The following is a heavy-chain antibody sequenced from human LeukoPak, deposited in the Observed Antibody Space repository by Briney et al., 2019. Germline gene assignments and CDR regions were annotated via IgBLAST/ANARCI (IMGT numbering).Heavy chain of an antibody. J-gene: IGHJ6*02. V-gene: IGHV4-34*01. CDR2: INDSGST. Sequence: SETLSLTCAVYGGSFSGYYWSWIRQPPGKGLEWIGEINDSGSTNYNAYLKSGVTISVEKSKKQFALKLSSVTAADTAVYYCARGRVRGVIKGSPYYYGMDVWGQGTTVTVSS. CDR3: ARGRVRGVIKGSPYYYGMDV. CDR1: GGSFSGYY. D-gene: IGHD3-10*01.